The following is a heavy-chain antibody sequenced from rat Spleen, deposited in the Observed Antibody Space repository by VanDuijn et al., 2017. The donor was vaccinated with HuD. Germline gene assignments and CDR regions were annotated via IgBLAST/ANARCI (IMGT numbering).Heavy chain of an antibody. D-gene: IGHD4-3*01. Sequence: QVQLKESGPGLVQPSQTLSLACTVSGFSLTTYHVSWVRQPPGKSLVWMGTIWAGGGTNYNSAVQSRLIISGDTPKSQIFLKMNRLQPEDTGTYYCARHLREASGVMDVWGQGASVTVSS. CDR1: GFSLTTYH. J-gene: IGHJ4*01. CDR2: IWAGGGT. V-gene: IGHV2-72*01. CDR3: ARHLREASGVMDV.